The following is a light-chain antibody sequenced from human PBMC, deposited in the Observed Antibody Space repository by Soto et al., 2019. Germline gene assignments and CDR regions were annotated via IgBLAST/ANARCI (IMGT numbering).Light chain of an antibody. CDR1: QSITYY. CDR2: GAS. Sequence: DIQMTQSPSSLSASVGDRVTITCRASQSITYYLSWYQHKPGKAPKVLIYGASSLQSGVPSRFSGRGSGTDFTLTISSLQLEDLAIYYCQQNYITPLTFGGGTKVEI. V-gene: IGKV1-39*01. J-gene: IGKJ4*01. CDR3: QQNYITPLT.